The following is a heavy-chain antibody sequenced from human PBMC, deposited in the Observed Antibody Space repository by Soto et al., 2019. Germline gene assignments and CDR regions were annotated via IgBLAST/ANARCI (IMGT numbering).Heavy chain of an antibody. D-gene: IGHD1-26*01. CDR2: ISGSGGTT. CDR3: AKPNSGSQYGLNYLDR. Sequence: GGSLRLSCAASGFTFSSYAMDWVRQAPGKGLEWVSSISGSGGTTYHADSVKGRFTISRDNFKNTLYLQMNSLRAEDTALYYCAKPNSGSQYGLNYLDRWGQGTPVTVSS. J-gene: IGHJ4*02. CDR1: GFTFSSYA. V-gene: IGHV3-23*01.